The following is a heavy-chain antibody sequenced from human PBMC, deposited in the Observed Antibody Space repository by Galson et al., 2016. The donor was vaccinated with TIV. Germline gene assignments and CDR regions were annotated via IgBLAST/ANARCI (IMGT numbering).Heavy chain of an antibody. J-gene: IGHJ4*02. CDR2: IIPILNIA. CDR1: GDTFSNYA. Sequence: SVKVSCKASGDTFSNYAISWVRQAPGQGLEWMGRIIPILNIANYAQEFQGRVTITADESTSTVYMELNSLRSDDTAVYYCARGPAEKYWGQGTLVTVSS. V-gene: IGHV1-69*04. D-gene: IGHD2/OR15-2a*01. CDR3: ARGPAEKY.